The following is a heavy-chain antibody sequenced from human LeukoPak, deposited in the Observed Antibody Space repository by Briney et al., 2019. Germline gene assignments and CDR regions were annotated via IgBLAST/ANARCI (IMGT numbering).Heavy chain of an antibody. V-gene: IGHV3-30*18. J-gene: IGHJ4*02. CDR3: AKDRRGGYCSAGSCLSFQLDY. Sequence: PGGSLRLSCAASGFTFSSYGVHWVRQAPGKGLEWVAVISYGGTNKYYADSVKGRFTISRDNSKNTLYLQMISLRAEDTAVYYCAKDRRGGYCSAGSCLSFQLDYWGQGTLVTVSS. CDR2: ISYGGTNK. CDR1: GFTFSSYG. D-gene: IGHD2-15*01.